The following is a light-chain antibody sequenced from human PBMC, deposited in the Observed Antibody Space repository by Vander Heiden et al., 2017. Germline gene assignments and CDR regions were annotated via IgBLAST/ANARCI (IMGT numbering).Light chain of an antibody. V-gene: IGKV1-39*01. J-gene: IGKJ4*02. CDR3: QQSDSAPLT. CDR1: QTVTKF. CDR2: ASS. Sequence: DIQMAQSPSSLSASVGDRVTITCRSSQTVTKFLNWYQHKPGKAPKLLIYASSNLQSGVPSRFSGSGSGTDFTLTISSLQPEDSATYYCQQSDSAPLTFGGGTKVEI.